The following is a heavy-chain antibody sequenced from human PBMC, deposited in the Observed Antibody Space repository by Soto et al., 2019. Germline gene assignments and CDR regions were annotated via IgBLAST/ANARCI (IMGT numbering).Heavy chain of an antibody. D-gene: IGHD3-10*01. CDR3: GRDDYGIFPY. J-gene: IGHJ4*02. V-gene: IGHV1-2*02. CDR1: GYSISAYY. CDR2: IDPKNGGT. Sequence: SGTEVKKPGASVKVSCQASGYSISAYYIHWVRQAPGQGLEWMGWIDPKNGGTVSAQKFQGRLTMTRDTSISTVYMDLSGLTSDDTALYYCGRDDYGIFPYWGQGSLVTVSS.